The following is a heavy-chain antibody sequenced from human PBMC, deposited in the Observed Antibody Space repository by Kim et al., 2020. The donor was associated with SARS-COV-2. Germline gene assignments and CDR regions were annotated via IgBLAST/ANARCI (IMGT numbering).Heavy chain of an antibody. CDR3: AKGDSSGYYYGHYYYYGMDV. D-gene: IGHD3-22*01. J-gene: IGHJ6*02. CDR1: GFTFDDYA. V-gene: IGHV3-43*02. Sequence: GGSLRLSCAASGFTFDDYAMHWVRQAPGTGLEWVSLISGVGGSTYYADSVKGRFPISRDNSKNSLYLQMNSLRTEDTALYYCAKGDSSGYYYGHYYYYGMDVWVQGATVTVS. CDR2: ISGVGGST.